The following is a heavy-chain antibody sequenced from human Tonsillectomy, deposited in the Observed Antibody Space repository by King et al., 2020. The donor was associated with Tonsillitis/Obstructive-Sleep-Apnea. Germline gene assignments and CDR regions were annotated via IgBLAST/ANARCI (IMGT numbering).Heavy chain of an antibody. CDR3: VTGWVRFDP. V-gene: IGHV3-23*04. Sequence: VQLVESGGGLAQPGGSLGLSCAASGFTFSGYAMSWVRQAPGKGLEWVSSISGTDGTTYYAASVKGRVTVSRDNSKNTLYLRMNSLRADDTAIYYCVTGWVRFDPWGKGTLVTVSS. J-gene: IGHJ5*02. CDR1: GFTFSGYA. D-gene: IGHD1-26*01. CDR2: ISGTDGTT.